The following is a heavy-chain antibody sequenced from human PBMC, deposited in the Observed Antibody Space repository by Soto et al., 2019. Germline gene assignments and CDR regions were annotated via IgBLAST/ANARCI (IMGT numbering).Heavy chain of an antibody. J-gene: IGHJ4*02. Sequence: QVQLQESGPGLVKPSETLSLTCTVSGGSISSYYWSWIRQPPGKGLEWIGYNYYSGSTNYNPSHKSPGTITVDTSKNQFSLKLSSVTAADTAMYCCARHHDSWGQGTLVTVSS. CDR3: ARHHDS. V-gene: IGHV4-59*08. CDR2: NYYSGST. CDR1: GGSISSYY.